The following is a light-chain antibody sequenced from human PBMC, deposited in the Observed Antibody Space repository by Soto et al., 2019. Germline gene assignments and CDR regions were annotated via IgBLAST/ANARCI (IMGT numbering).Light chain of an antibody. V-gene: IGKV3-20*01. CDR1: QSVGSNY. CDR2: GAS. J-gene: IGKJ2*01. CDR3: QHHGSSAYT. Sequence: IVLTQSPGTLSLSPGERATLSCRASQSVGSNYLAWYQQKPGQAPRLLIYGASSRATGIPDRFSGSGSGTDFTLNISRLEPEDFAVYYCQHHGSSAYTFGQGTTLEIK.